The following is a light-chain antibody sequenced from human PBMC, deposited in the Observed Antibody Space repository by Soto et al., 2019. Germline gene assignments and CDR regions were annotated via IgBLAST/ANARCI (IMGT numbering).Light chain of an antibody. CDR2: GAS. V-gene: IGKV3-15*01. J-gene: IGKJ5*01. CDR1: QSVSSN. Sequence: EIVMTQSPATLSVSPGARATLSCRASQSVSSNLAWYQQKPGQAPPLLLYGASTRATGIPARFSGSGSGTEFTLTISSMKSEDFAVYDCQQHKNWHPITVGQGTQLEIK. CDR3: QQHKNWHPIT.